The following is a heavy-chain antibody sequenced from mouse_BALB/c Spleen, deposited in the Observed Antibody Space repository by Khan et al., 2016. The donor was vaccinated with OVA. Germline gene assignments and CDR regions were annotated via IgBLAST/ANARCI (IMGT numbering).Heavy chain of an antibody. CDR2: IAPANGNT. D-gene: IGHD6-1*01. V-gene: IGHV14-3*02. J-gene: IGHJ1*01. CDR3: ARASYDPRDFEV. CDR1: GFNIKDTY. Sequence: IQLVQSGAELVKPGASVKLSCTASGFNIKDTYLHWVKQRPEQGLEWIGRIAPANGNTQYDPKFQGKATLTSDTSSNTAYLQLNSLTSEDTAVYYGARASYDPRDFEVWGAGTTVTVSS.